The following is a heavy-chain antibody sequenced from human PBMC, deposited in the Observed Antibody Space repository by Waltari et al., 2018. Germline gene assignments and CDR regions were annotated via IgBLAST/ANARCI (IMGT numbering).Heavy chain of an antibody. D-gene: IGHD3-16*01. J-gene: IGHJ4*02. CDR2: INPTNGVT. CDR3: ARGLGGSSPFDY. CDR1: GYSFGGHY. Sequence: QVPLVQSGAEVKKSGASVKVSCKASGYSFGGHYLYWVRQAPGQGLEWMGWINPTNGVTNYAQKFQGRVTMTRDTSINSVYMDLSRLRSDDTAVYFCARGLGGSSPFDYWGRGTLVTVSS. V-gene: IGHV1-2*02.